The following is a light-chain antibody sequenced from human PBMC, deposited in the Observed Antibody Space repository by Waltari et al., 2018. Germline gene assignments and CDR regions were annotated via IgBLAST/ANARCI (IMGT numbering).Light chain of an antibody. CDR2: DAS. Sequence: DIQMTQSPSSLSASVGDRVTITCRASQSISGWLAWYQQKPGKAPKLLIFDASKLESGVPSRFSGSGSGTEFTLTISSLQPDDFATYYCQQYDNLPGYTFGQGTKLEIK. J-gene: IGKJ2*01. CDR1: QSISGW. CDR3: QQYDNLPGYT. V-gene: IGKV1-5*01.